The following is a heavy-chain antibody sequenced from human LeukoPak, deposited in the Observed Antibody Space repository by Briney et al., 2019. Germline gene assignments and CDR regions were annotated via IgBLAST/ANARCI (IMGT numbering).Heavy chain of an antibody. J-gene: IGHJ4*02. CDR1: GFTFSSYA. D-gene: IGHD3-22*01. CDR3: AKLPRYYYDSSGYPDY. CDR2: ISGSGGST. V-gene: IGHV3-23*01. Sequence: AGGSLRLSCAASGFTFSSYAMGWVRQAPGKGLEWVSAISGSGGSTYYADSVKGRFTISRDNSKNTLYLQMNSLRAEDTAVYYCAKLPRYYYDSSGYPDYWGQGTLVTVSS.